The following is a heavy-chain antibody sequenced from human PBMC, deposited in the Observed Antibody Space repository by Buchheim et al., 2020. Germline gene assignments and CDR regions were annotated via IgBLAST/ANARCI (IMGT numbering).Heavy chain of an antibody. Sequence: QVQLVQSGAEVKKPGASVKVSCKASGYTFTGYYMHWVRQAPGQGLEWMGWINPNSGGTNYAQKIEGRVTMTRDTSIRPAHMELSRLRSDDTAVYYCAGDRCGSYRFDYWGQGTL. J-gene: IGHJ4*02. D-gene: IGHD1-26*01. V-gene: IGHV1-2*02. CDR2: INPNSGGT. CDR3: AGDRCGSYRFDY. CDR1: GYTFTGYY.